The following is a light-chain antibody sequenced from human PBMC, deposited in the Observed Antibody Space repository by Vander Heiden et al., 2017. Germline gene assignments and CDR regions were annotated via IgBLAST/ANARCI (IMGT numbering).Light chain of an antibody. CDR3: MQSLQTPLT. V-gene: IGKV2-28*01. CDR2: LGS. CDR1: QSLLHSNGFNY. Sequence: EIVMSQSPLPQPVTPGEPASISCRSSQSLLHSNGFNYLDWYLQKPGQSPQLLICLGSKRASGVPDRISGSGSGTDFTLRISRVEPEDVGVYYCMQSLQTPLTFGGGTKVEIK. J-gene: IGKJ4*01.